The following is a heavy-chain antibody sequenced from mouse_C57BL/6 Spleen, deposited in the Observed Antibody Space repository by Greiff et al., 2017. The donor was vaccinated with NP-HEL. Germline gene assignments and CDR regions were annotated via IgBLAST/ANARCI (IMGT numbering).Heavy chain of an antibody. D-gene: IGHD2-4*01. CDR3: TRKIYYDYDELAY. Sequence: EVKLMESGEGLVKPGGSLKLSCAASGFTFSSYAMSWVRQTPEKRLEWVAYISSGGDYIYYADTVKGRFTISRDNARNTLYWQMSSLKSEDTAMYYCTRKIYYDYDELAYWGQGTLVTVSA. CDR2: ISSGGDYI. V-gene: IGHV5-9-1*02. CDR1: GFTFSSYA. J-gene: IGHJ3*01.